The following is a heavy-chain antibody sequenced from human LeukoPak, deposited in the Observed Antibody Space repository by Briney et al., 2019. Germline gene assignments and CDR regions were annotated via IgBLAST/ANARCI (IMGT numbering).Heavy chain of an antibody. CDR1: GYTFTGYY. J-gene: IGHJ4*02. V-gene: IGHV1-2*02. D-gene: IGHD6-19*01. CDR2: INPNSGGT. CDR3: TVVGIRLVPVY. Sequence: RRASVKVSCKASGYTFTGYYMHWVRQAPGQGLEWMGWINPNSGGTNYAQKFQGRVTMTRDTSISTACMELSRLRSDDTAVYYCTVVGIRLVPVYWGQGTLVTVSS.